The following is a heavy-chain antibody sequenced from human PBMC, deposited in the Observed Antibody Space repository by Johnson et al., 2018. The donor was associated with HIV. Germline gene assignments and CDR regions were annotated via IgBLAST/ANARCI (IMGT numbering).Heavy chain of an antibody. CDR2: ISYDGTNK. Sequence: HVQLVESGGGLIQPGGSLRLSCAASEFTFSTFSRNAMHWVRQAPGKGLEWVAVISYDGTNKYYADPVKGRFTVSRDNSKNTLYLQMNSLRAEDTVGYYWARGGDYYDSNRYPAACDIWGQGTMVTVSS. D-gene: IGHD3-22*01. CDR3: ARGGDYYDSNRYPAACDI. J-gene: IGHJ3*02. V-gene: IGHV3-30-3*01. CDR1: EFTFSTFSRNA.